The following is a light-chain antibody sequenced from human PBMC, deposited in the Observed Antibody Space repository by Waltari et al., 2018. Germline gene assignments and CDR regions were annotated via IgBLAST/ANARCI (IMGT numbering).Light chain of an antibody. CDR2: VNSDGSH. J-gene: IGLJ2*01. V-gene: IGLV4-69*01. CDR1: SGHSTYA. Sequence: QLVLTQSPSASASLGASVKLTCTLSSGHSTYAIAWHQQQPEKGPRYLMKVNSDGSHIKGDGIPDHFSGSSSGAERYVTISSLQSEDEADYYCQTWGPGFRVFGGGTKVTVL. CDR3: QTWGPGFRV.